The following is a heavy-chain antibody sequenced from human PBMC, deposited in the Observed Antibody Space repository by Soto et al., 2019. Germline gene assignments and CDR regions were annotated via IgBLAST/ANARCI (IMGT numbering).Heavy chain of an antibody. D-gene: IGHD3-3*01. J-gene: IGHJ4*02. CDR2: IHYSGST. CDR3: ARGHYDFWSGYFATIDY. CDR1: GGSISNYY. Sequence: QVQLQESGPGLVKPSETLSLTCTVSGGSISNYYWSWIRQPPGKGLEWIGYIHYSGSTKYNPSLKSRVPLSADTSKNQFSLKLSSVTAADTAVYYCARGHYDFWSGYFATIDYWGQGTLVTVS. V-gene: IGHV4-59*08.